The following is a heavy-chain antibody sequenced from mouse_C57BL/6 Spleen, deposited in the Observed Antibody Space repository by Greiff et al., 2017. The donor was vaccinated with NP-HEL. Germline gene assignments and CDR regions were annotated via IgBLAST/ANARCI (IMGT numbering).Heavy chain of an antibody. J-gene: IGHJ2*01. CDR1: GYTFTSYW. CDR2: IYPSDSET. CDR3: ARNYGNYGGFDY. D-gene: IGHD2-1*01. V-gene: IGHV1-61*01. Sequence: VQLQQPGAELVRPGSSVKLSCKASGYTFTSYWMDWVKQRPGQGLEWIGNIYPSDSETHYNQKFKDKATLTVDKSSSTAYMQLSSLTSEDSAVYYCARNYGNYGGFDYWGQGTTLTVSS.